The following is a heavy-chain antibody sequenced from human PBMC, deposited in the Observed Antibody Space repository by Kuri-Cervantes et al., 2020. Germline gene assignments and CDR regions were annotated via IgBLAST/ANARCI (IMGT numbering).Heavy chain of an antibody. CDR2: ISWNSGSI. D-gene: IGHD6-19*01. J-gene: IGHJ4*02. CDR1: GFTFSSYG. V-gene: IGHV3-9*01. CDR3: ARDRSSGWTYYFDY. Sequence: SLKISCAASGFTFSSYGMHWVRQAPGKGLEWVSGISWNSGSIGYADSVKGRFTISRDNAKNTLYLQMNSLRAEDTAVYYCARDRSSGWTYYFDYWGQGTLVTVSS.